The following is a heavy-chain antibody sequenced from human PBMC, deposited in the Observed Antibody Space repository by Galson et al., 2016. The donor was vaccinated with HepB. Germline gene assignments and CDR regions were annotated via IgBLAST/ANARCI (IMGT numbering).Heavy chain of an antibody. J-gene: IGHJ4*02. CDR2: IRTEPFNYAT. Sequence: SLRLSCAASGFTFSNAAMYWVRQASGKGLEFVGRIRTEPFNYATIYGASVKGRFTISRDDSKNTLYLQMNSLKTEDTAVYYCTTAVGVNWGQGTLVTVSS. CDR1: GFTFSNAA. CDR3: TTAVGVN. V-gene: IGHV3-73*01. D-gene: IGHD3-10*01.